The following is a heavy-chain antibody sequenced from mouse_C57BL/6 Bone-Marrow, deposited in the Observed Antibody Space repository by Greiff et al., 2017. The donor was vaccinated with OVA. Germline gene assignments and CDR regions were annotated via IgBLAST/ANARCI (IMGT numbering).Heavy chain of an antibody. Sequence: EVQVVESGGGLVQPGGSLSLSCAASGFTFTDYYMSWVRQPPGKALEWLGFIRHKANGYTTEYSAYVKGRFTISRDNSQSILYLQMNALRAEDSATYYCARPLVYYDYAYYAMDYWGQGTSVTVSS. V-gene: IGHV7-3*01. CDR3: ARPLVYYDYAYYAMDY. J-gene: IGHJ4*01. CDR1: GFTFTDYY. CDR2: IRHKANGYTT. D-gene: IGHD2-4*01.